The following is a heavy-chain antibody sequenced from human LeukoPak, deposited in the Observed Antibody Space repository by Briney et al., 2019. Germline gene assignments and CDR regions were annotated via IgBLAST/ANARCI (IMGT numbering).Heavy chain of an antibody. CDR2: INPNSGGT. CDR3: ARSPYSYDILTGLFDP. D-gene: IGHD3-9*01. Sequence: GASVKVSCKASGYTFTDHYMHWVRQAPGQGLEWVGWINPNSGGTNYAQKFQGRVTMTRDTSINTAYMEVSRLRSDDTAVYYCARSPYSYDILTGLFDPWGQGTLVTVSS. J-gene: IGHJ5*02. CDR1: GYTFTDHY. V-gene: IGHV1-2*02.